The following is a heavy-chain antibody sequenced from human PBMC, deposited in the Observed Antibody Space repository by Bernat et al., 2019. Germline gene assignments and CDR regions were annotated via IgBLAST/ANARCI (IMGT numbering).Heavy chain of an antibody. CDR2: ISSNGGRT. J-gene: IGHJ3*02. V-gene: IGHV3-64*01. CDR3: ARGYLYGDYDGGNDAFDI. CDR1: GFTFISYA. Sequence: EVQLVESGGGLVQPGGSLRLSCAASGFTFISYAMHWVRQAPGKGLEYVSAISSNGGRTYYANSVKGRFTISRDNSKNTLYLQMGSLRAEDMAVYYCARGYLYGDYDGGNDAFDIWGQGTMVTVSS. D-gene: IGHD4-17*01.